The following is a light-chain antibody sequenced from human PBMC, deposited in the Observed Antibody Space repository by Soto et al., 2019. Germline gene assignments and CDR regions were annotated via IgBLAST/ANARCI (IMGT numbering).Light chain of an antibody. CDR1: QGISSY. CDR2: AAS. V-gene: IGKV1-9*01. CDR3: YHLHCYCPLT. Sequence: DLQLTQSPSFLSASVGDRVTITCRASQGISSYLAWYQQKPGKAPKLLIFAASTLQNGVPSTFSGSGSGTEFTLTISILQPEDFATDYCYHLHCYCPLTFGHGTKVDIK. J-gene: IGKJ3*01.